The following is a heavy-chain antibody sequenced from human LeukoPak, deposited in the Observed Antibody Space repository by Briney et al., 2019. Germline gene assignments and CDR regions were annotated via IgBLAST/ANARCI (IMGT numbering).Heavy chain of an antibody. CDR1: GGSISSYY. V-gene: IGHV4-59*01. J-gene: IGHJ5*02. CDR3: ARGRYLITMVRGVGGWFDP. D-gene: IGHD3-10*01. Sequence: SETLSLTCRVSGGSISSYYWSWIRKPPGKGLEWIGYIYYSGSSHYNPSLKSRVTISGATSKNHFSLKLSSVTAAATAVYYCARGRYLITMVRGVGGWFDPWGQGTLVTVSS. CDR2: IYYSGSS.